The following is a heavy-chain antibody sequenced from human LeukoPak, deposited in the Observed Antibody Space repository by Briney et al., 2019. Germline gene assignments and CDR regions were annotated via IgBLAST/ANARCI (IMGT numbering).Heavy chain of an antibody. J-gene: IGHJ6*02. V-gene: IGHV1-2*02. CDR3: TRTGYYPYYYYGMDV. D-gene: IGHD3-9*01. CDR1: GYTFTGYY. Sequence: ASVKVSCKASGYTFTGYYMHWVRQAPGQGLEWMGWINPNSGGTNYAQKFQGRVTMTRDTSISTAYMELSRLRSDDTAVYYCTRTGYYPYYYYGMDVWGQGTTVTVSS. CDR2: INPNSGGT.